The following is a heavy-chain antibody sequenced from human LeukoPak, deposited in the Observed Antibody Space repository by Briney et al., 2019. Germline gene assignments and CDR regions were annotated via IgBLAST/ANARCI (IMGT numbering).Heavy chain of an antibody. CDR3: AREDYSTCFDY. D-gene: IGHD4-11*01. CDR2: IYTSGST. J-gene: IGHJ4*02. V-gene: IGHV4-4*07. Sequence: SETLSLTCTASGGSITSYYWSWIRQPAGKGLEWIGRIYTSGSTNYTPSLKSRVTMSVDTSKNQFSLKLSSVTAADTAVYYCAREDYSTCFDYWGQGTLVTVSS. CDR1: GGSITSYY.